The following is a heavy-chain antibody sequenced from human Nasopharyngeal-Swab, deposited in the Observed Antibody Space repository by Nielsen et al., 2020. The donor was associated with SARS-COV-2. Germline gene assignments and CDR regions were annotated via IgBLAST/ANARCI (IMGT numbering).Heavy chain of an antibody. D-gene: IGHD6-13*01. CDR1: GYTFTGYY. CDR3: ARDWEQQHDAFDI. Sequence: ASVKASCKASGYTFTGYYMHWVRQAPGQGLEWMGRINPNSGGTNYAQKFQGRVTMTRDTSISTAYMELSRLRSDDTAVYYCARDWEQQHDAFDIWGQGTMVTVSS. V-gene: IGHV1-2*06. J-gene: IGHJ3*02. CDR2: INPNSGGT.